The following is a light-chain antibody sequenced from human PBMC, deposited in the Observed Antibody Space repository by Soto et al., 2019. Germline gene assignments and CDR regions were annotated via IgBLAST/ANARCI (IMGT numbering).Light chain of an antibody. CDR1: SSNIGSNT. CDR3: AAWDDSLNGPV. Sequence: QSALTQPPSASGTPGQRVTISCSGSSSNIGSNTVNWYQQLPRTAPKLLIYSNNQRPSGVPDRFSGSKSGTSASLAISGLQSEDEADYYCAAWDDSLNGPVFGGGTKVTVL. CDR2: SNN. V-gene: IGLV1-44*01. J-gene: IGLJ2*01.